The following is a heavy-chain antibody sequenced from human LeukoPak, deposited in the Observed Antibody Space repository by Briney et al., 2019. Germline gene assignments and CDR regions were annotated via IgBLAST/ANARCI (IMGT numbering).Heavy chain of an antibody. CDR3: ARVGNIQLWPYFDY. CDR2: INPSGGST. D-gene: IGHD5-18*01. V-gene: IGHV1-46*01. J-gene: IGHJ4*02. Sequence: ASVRVSCKASGYTFTSSSMHWVRHAPGQGLEWMGLINPSGGSTSYAQKFQGRVTMTRDTSTSTVYMELSSLRSEDTAVYYCARVGNIQLWPYFDYWGQGTLVTVSS. CDR1: GYTFTSSS.